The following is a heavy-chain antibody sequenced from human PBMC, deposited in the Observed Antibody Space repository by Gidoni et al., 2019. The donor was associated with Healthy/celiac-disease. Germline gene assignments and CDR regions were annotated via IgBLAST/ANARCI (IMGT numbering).Heavy chain of an antibody. J-gene: IGHJ4*02. CDR1: GGSFSGYY. Sequence: QVQLQQWDAGLFKPSETLSLTCAVYGGSFSGYYWSWIRQPPGKGLEWIGEINHSGSTNYNPSLKSRVTISVDTSKNQFSLKLSSVTAADTAVYYCARGNKAYCGGDCYRHDYWGQGTLVTVSS. V-gene: IGHV4-34*01. CDR3: ARGNKAYCGGDCYRHDY. D-gene: IGHD2-21*02. CDR2: INHSGST.